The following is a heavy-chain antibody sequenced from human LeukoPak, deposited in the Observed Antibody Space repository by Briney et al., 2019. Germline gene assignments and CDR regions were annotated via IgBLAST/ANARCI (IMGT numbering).Heavy chain of an antibody. J-gene: IGHJ6*03. V-gene: IGHV3-23*01. CDR1: GFTFSTYA. CDR2: IGGSDGRT. Sequence: PGGSLRLSCAASGFTFSTYAMSWVRQAPGKGLEWVSLIGGSDGRTRYADSVKGRFTISRDNSKNTLYLEMNSLRAEDTALYYCAKDSSSYDWGYMDVWGKGTTVTIPS. D-gene: IGHD3-22*01. CDR3: AKDSSSYDWGYMDV.